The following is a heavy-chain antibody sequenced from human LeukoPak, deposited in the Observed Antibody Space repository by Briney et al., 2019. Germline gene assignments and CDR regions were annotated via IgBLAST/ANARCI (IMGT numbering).Heavy chain of an antibody. V-gene: IGHV4-59*01. Sequence: SETLSLTCSVSGFSIGTGYYWAWIRPPPGKGLEWIGYIYYSGSTNYNPSLKSRVTISVDTSKNQFSLKLSSVTAADTAVYYCARDVGIYSYGSYYYYYYMDVWGKGTTVTVSS. CDR3: ARDVGIYSYGSYYYYYYMDV. CDR2: IYYSGST. D-gene: IGHD5-18*01. J-gene: IGHJ6*03. CDR1: GFSIGTGYY.